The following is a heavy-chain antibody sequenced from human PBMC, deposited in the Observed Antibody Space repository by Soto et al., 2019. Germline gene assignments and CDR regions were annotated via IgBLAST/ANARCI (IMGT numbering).Heavy chain of an antibody. D-gene: IGHD6-13*01. CDR1: GFTFSSYG. CDR2: ISFDGSNK. CDR3: AKDRRYSSSWYPGNSFYYGMDV. J-gene: IGHJ6*02. Sequence: VQLVESGGGVVQPGRSLRLSCAASGFTFSSYGMHWVRQAPGKGLEWVAVISFDGSNKYYADSVKGRFSISRDNSKNTLYLQMNSLRAENTAVYYCAKDRRYSSSWYPGNSFYYGMDVWGQGITVTVSS. V-gene: IGHV3-30*18.